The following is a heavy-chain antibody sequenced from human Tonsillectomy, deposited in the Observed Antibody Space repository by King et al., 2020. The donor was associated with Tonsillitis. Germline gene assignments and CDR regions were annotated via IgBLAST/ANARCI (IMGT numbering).Heavy chain of an antibody. J-gene: IGHJ4*02. Sequence: VQLVESGGGLVQPGGSLRLSCATSGFTFSSHWMHWVRQAPGKGLVWVSRIDNDGIDTPYEDSVKGRFTISRDNAKNTLYLQMNSLRAEDTAVYYCARDRGGPITFDYWGQGTLVTVSS. V-gene: IGHV3-74*01. D-gene: IGHD5-24*01. CDR3: ARDRGGPITFDY. CDR1: GFTFSSHW. CDR2: IDNDGIDT.